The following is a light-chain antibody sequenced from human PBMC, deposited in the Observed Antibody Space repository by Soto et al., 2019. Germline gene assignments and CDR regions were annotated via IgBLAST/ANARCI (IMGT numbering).Light chain of an antibody. V-gene: IGKV3-11*01. J-gene: IGKJ5*01. CDR1: QSVDSY. CDR3: QQRRSWPIT. Sequence: EIVLTQSPATLSLSPGERATLSCRASQSVDSYLAWYQQKPGQAPRLLIYDASNRATGIPARFSGSGSETGITLTISSLEPEDFAVYYCQQRRSWPITFGQGTRLEIK. CDR2: DAS.